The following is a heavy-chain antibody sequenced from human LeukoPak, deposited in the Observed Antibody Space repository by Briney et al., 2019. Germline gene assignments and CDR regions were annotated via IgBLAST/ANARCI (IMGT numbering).Heavy chain of an antibody. D-gene: IGHD3-10*01. V-gene: IGHV5-51*01. Sequence: GESLKISCKGSGYYFPSYWIGWVRQTPGKGLEWMGIIYPGDSDTTYSPSFQGQVTISADKSISPAYLQWSSLKASDTAMYYCARPNYYGSGSPAGYWGQGTLVTVSS. CDR2: IYPGDSDT. CDR1: GYYFPSYW. CDR3: ARPNYYGSGSPAGY. J-gene: IGHJ4*02.